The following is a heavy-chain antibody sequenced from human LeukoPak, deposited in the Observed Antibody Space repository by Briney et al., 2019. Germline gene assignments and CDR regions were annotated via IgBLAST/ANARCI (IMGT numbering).Heavy chain of an antibody. CDR2: IYTSGST. CDR3: ARAKGAAGFRYLDY. J-gene: IGHJ4*02. CDR1: GGFISNYY. D-gene: IGHD6-13*01. V-gene: IGHV4-4*07. Sequence: KPSETLSLTCIVSGGFISNYYWSWIRQPAGKGLEWIGRIYTSGSTDYNPSLKSRVTISVDTSKNQFSLKLSSVTAADTAVYYCARAKGAAGFRYLDYWGQGTPVTVSS.